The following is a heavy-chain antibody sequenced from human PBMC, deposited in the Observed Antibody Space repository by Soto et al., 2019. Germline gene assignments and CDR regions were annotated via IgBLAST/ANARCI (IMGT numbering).Heavy chain of an antibody. CDR2: IIPIFGTA. CDR3: ACVVVTAIRTNYGMDV. D-gene: IGHD2-21*02. V-gene: IGHV1-69*12. Sequence: QVQLVQSGAEVKKPGSSVKVSCKASGGTFSSYAISWVRQAPGQGLEWMGGIIPIFGTANYAQKFQGRVTIPAGESPSTAYMEVSSLRSEDTAVYYCACVVVTAIRTNYGMDVWGQGTTVTVSS. CDR1: GGTFSSYA. J-gene: IGHJ6*02.